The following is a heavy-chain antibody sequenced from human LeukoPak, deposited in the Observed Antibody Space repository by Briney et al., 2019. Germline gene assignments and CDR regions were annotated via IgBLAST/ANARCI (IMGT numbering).Heavy chain of an antibody. Sequence: GGSLRLSCAASGFTFSSYAMHWVRQAPGKGLEWVAVISDSGTKKYYADSVKGRFTLSRDNSKNTLSLQMNSLRVEDTAVYYCARDQVGGAVDYWGQGTLVTVSS. D-gene: IGHD6-13*01. CDR1: GFTFSSYA. J-gene: IGHJ4*02. CDR2: ISDSGTKK. CDR3: ARDQVGGAVDY. V-gene: IGHV3-30-3*01.